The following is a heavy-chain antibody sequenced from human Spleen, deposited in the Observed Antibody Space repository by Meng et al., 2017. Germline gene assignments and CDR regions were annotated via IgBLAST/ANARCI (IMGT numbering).Heavy chain of an antibody. Sequence: GGSLRLSCVASGFSVTDAWMSWVRQAPGKGLEWVGRIKRNSDGGTTDYAAPVKGRFTISRDNAKNSLSLQMNSLTADDTAVYYCVREKRGSTSWYSVYDYWGLGTLVTVSS. D-gene: IGHD6-13*01. CDR1: GFSVTDAW. J-gene: IGHJ4*02. CDR2: IKRNSDGGTT. CDR3: VREKRGSTSWYSVYDY. V-gene: IGHV3-15*01.